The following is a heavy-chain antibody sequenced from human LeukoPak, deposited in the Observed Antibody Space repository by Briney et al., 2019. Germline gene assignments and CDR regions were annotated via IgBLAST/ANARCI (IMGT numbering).Heavy chain of an antibody. CDR3: ARDSPVLTV. J-gene: IGHJ4*02. CDR2: ISDDGDST. CDR1: GFTFSSHA. D-gene: IGHD3-9*01. Sequence: GESLRLSCAASGFTFSSHAMSWVRQAPGKGLEWVSAISDDGDSTYYADSVKGRFTISRDKSKNTLDLQMNSLRAEDSAIYYCARDSPVLTVWGQGTLVTVSS. V-gene: IGHV3-23*01.